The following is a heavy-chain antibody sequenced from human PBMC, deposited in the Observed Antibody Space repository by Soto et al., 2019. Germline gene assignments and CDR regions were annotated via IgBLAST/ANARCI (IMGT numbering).Heavy chain of an antibody. CDR2: ISSSSSYI. CDR3: ARDCSGDRCQDAFDI. J-gene: IGHJ3*02. Sequence: EVQLVESGGGLVKPGGSLRLSCAASGFTFSSYSMNWVRQAPGKGLEWVSSISSSSSYIYYADSVKGRFTISRDNAKNSLYLQMNSLRAEDTAVYYCARDCSGDRCQDAFDIWGQGTMVTVSS. CDR1: GFTFSSYS. D-gene: IGHD2-15*01. V-gene: IGHV3-21*01.